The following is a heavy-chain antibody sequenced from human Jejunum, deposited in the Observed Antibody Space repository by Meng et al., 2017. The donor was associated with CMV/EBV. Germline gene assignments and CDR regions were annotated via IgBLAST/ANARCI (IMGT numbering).Heavy chain of an antibody. CDR3: ARNARGSGY. CDR1: GFTFSTYW. J-gene: IGHJ4*02. V-gene: IGHV3-7*01. Sequence: SCAASGFTFSTYWMTWVRQAPGKGLEWVANIKRDGSEKYYVDSVKGRFTISRDNAKNSLFLQMNSLRAEDTAMYYCARNARGSGYWGQGTLVTVSS. CDR2: IKRDGSEK. D-gene: IGHD3-10*01.